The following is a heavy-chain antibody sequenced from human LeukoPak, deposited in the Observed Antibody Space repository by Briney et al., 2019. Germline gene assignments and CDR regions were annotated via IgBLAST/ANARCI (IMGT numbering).Heavy chain of an antibody. V-gene: IGHV3-21*01. J-gene: IGHJ4*02. Sequence: KSGGSLRLSCAASGFTFRSYSMMWVRQPPGKGREWVSSISSRRSYIYYADSVKGRFTISRDNAKNSLYLQMNSLGAADKAVYYCARDNNILASREYYFDYWGQGTLVTVSS. CDR1: GFTFRSYS. D-gene: IGHD5-12*01. CDR2: ISSRRSYI. CDR3: ARDNNILASREYYFDY.